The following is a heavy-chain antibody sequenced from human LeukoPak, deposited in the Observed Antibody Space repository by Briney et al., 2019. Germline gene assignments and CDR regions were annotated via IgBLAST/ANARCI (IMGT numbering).Heavy chain of an antibody. J-gene: IGHJ4*02. D-gene: IGHD3-16*02. CDR3: TRGGGFVWGSYRPIDY. Sequence: GGSLRLSCTGSGFTFGDYPMSWVRQAPGKGLEWVGFIRGKAYGGTTEYAASVKGRFTISRDDSETVAYLQMNTLKIEDAAVYYCTRGGGFVWGSYRPIDYWGQGTLVTVSS. CDR1: GFTFGDYP. V-gene: IGHV3-49*04. CDR2: IRGKAYGGTT.